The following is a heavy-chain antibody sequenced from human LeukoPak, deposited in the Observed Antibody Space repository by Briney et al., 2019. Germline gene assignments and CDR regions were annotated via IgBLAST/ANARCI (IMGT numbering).Heavy chain of an antibody. D-gene: IGHD1-26*01. Sequence: GGSLRLSCTASGFAFITYDMNWVRQAPGKGLEWVSYISGGSTYIYYTDSVKGRFTISRDNAKNSLNLQMESLSAEDTAVYYCASESGIMVGDYYYYYMDVWGIGTTVTVSS. CDR3: ASESGIMVGDYYYYYMDV. CDR2: ISGGSTYI. CDR1: GFAFITYD. J-gene: IGHJ6*03. V-gene: IGHV3-21*01.